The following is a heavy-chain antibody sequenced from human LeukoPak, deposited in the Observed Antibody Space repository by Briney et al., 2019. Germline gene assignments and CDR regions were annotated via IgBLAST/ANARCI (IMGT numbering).Heavy chain of an antibody. J-gene: IGHJ4*02. CDR1: GYTFTGYY. D-gene: IGHD5-18*01. Sequence: AASVKVSCKASGYTFTGYYMHWVRQAPGQGLEWMGRINPNSGGTNYAQKFQGRVTITADTSTDTAYMELSSLRSEDTAVYYCATDQRGYSYGLWGQGTLVTVSS. CDR2: INPNSGGT. CDR3: ATDQRGYSYGL. V-gene: IGHV1-2*06.